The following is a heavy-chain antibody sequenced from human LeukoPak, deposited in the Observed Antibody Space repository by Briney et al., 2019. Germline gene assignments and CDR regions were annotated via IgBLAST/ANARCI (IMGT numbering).Heavy chain of an antibody. J-gene: IGHJ4*02. D-gene: IGHD1-26*01. V-gene: IGHV3-30*02. Sequence: PGRSLRLSCAASGFTFSSYGMHWVRQAPGKGLEWVAFIRYDGSNKYYADSVKGRFTISRDNSKNTLYLQMNSLRAEDTAVYYCAKDAGVGATSEYYFDYWGQGTLVTVSS. CDR1: GFTFSSYG. CDR3: AKDAGVGATSEYYFDY. CDR2: IRYDGSNK.